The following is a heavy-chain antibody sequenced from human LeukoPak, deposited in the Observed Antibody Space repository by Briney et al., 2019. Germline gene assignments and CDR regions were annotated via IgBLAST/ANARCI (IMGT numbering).Heavy chain of an antibody. CDR3: ARDKIVGPTTLNY. J-gene: IGHJ4*02. CDR2: IKQDGYEK. V-gene: IGHV3-7*01. Sequence: GRSLRLSCAASGFTFSGYWMSWVRQTPEKGLEWVANIKQDGYEKYYVDSVKGRFTISRDNAKNSLYLQMNSLRADDTAIYYCARDKIVGPTTLNYWGQGTLVTVSS. CDR1: GFTFSGYW. D-gene: IGHD1-26*01.